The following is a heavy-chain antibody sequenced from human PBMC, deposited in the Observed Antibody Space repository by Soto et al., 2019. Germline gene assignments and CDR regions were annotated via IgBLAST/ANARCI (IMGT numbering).Heavy chain of an antibody. CDR3: ARDTGDGTFVF. Sequence: QVHLVQSGAEVRKPGASVKVSCKASGYTFSSYAMHWVRQAPGQRLEWMGWINAGYGNTKSSQKFQDRVTISRDTSASTAYMELTSLRSEDTAVYSCARDTGDGTFVFWGQGTLVTVSA. CDR1: GYTFSSYA. D-gene: IGHD7-27*01. V-gene: IGHV1-3*01. CDR2: INAGYGNT. J-gene: IGHJ4*02.